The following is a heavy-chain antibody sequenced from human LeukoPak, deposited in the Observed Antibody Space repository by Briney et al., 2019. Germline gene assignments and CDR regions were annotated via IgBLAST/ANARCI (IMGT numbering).Heavy chain of an antibody. J-gene: IGHJ6*02. CDR1: GFTFSSYA. CDR2: ISGSGGGT. V-gene: IGHV3-23*01. CDR3: ARSLIVVVPAASYYYYGMDV. Sequence: PGGSLRLSCAASGFTFSSYAMSWVRQAPGKGLEWVSTISGSGGGTYYADSVKGRFTISRDNSKNTLYLQMNSLRAEDTAVYYCARSLIVVVPAASYYYYGMDVWGQGTTVTVSS. D-gene: IGHD2-2*01.